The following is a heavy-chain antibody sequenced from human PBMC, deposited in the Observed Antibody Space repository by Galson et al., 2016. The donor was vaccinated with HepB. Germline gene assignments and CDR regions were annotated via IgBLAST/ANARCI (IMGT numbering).Heavy chain of an antibody. CDR3: ATDNLAYCGADCYS. CDR2: ISGSGRIT. D-gene: IGHD2-21*02. V-gene: IGHV3-23*01. Sequence: SLRLSCAASGSTFRSYAMMWVRLTPGKGLEWVSYISGSGRITYYADSVRGRFTLARDNSKSTLYLRMNSLRAEDTAVYYCATDNLAYCGADCYSWGQGTRVTVSS. CDR1: GSTFRSYA. J-gene: IGHJ5*02.